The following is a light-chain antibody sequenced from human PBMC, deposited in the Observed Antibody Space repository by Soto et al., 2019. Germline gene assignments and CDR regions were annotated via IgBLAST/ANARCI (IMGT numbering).Light chain of an antibody. V-gene: IGLV1-40*01. Sequence: QSVLTQPPSVSGAPGQRVSISCTGSSANVGAGYDVNWYQQLPGTAPKLVIYENNNRPSGVPDRFSGSKFGTSASLAITGLQAEDEADYYCQSYDSSLSVWVFGGGTKLTVL. CDR2: ENN. J-gene: IGLJ3*02. CDR1: SANVGAGYD. CDR3: QSYDSSLSVWV.